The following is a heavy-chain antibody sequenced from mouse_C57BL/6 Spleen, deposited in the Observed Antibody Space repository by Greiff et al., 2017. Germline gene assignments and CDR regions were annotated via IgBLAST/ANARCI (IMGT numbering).Heavy chain of an antibody. CDR3: ARQLGRYFDF. J-gene: IGHJ2*01. CDR2: ISGGGGNT. V-gene: IGHV5-9*01. Sequence: EVKVVESGGGLVKPGGSLKLSCAASGFTFSSYTMSWVRQTPEKRLEWVATISGGGGNTYYPDSVKGRFTISRDNAKNTLYLQMSSLRSEDTALYYCARQLGRYFDFWRQGTTLTVSS. CDR1: GFTFSSYT.